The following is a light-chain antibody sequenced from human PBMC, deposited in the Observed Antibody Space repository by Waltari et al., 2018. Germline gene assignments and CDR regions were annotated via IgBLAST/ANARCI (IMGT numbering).Light chain of an antibody. CDR3: QHHVRLPAT. Sequence: IVLTQSPGTLSLSPGGRATLSCRASQDIGHYLAGYQQKPGQAPRLRIYATSTRAAGIPDRFSGSGSGADFSLTITRLEPEDFAVYYCQHHVRLPATFGQGTKV. CDR1: QDIGHY. J-gene: IGKJ1*01. V-gene: IGKV3-20*01. CDR2: ATS.